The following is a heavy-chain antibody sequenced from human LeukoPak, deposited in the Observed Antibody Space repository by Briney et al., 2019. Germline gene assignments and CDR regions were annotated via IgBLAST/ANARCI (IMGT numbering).Heavy chain of an antibody. D-gene: IGHD1-26*01. V-gene: IGHV3-23*01. CDR2: ISGNGDKT. CDR3: AKETNVGDTTVAYFHD. J-gene: IGHJ1*01. Sequence: PGRSLRLSCAASGFTFNTYPMTWVRQAPGRGLEWVSLISGNGDKTYYADSVNGRFTISRDNSKNTLSLQMNSLTVEDTAIYYCAKETNVGDTTVAYFHDWGQGTLVTVSS. CDR1: GFTFNTYP.